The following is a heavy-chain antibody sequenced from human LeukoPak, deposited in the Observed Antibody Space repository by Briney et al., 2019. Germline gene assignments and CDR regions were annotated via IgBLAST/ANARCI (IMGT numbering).Heavy chain of an antibody. CDR3: ARERTPDY. V-gene: IGHV3-48*01. CDR2: ISSSSSTI. Sequence: GRSLRLSCAASGFTFSSYGMHWVRQAPGKGLEWVSYISSSSSTIYYADSVKGRFTISRDNAKNSLYLQMNSLRAEDTAVYYCARERTPDYWGQGTLVTVSS. CDR1: GFTFSSYG. J-gene: IGHJ4*02.